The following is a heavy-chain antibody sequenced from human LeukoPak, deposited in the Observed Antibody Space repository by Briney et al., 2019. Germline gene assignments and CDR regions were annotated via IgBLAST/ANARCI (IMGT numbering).Heavy chain of an antibody. CDR3: VRVVYSYGYDY. CDR2: IIPIFGTA. Sequence: SVKVSCKASGGTFSSYAISWVRQAPGQGLEWMGRIIPIFGTANYAQKFQGRVTITTDESTSTAYMELSSLRSEDTAVYYCVRVVYSYGYDYWGQGTLVTVSS. J-gene: IGHJ4*02. D-gene: IGHD5-18*01. V-gene: IGHV1-69*05. CDR1: GGTFSSYA.